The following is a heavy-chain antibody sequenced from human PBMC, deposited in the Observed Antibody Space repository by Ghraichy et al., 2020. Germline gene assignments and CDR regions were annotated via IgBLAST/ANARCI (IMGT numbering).Heavy chain of an antibody. D-gene: IGHD5-24*01. CDR3: ARGYIGATTITS. CDR2: INLSGNVI. V-gene: IGHV3-11*01. Sequence: GGSLRLSCAASGFTFSDYFMPWIRQAPGRGLQWVSYINLSGNVIYYADSVKGRFTISRDNSKNSLFLQMNSLRTDDTAVYYCARGYIGATTITSWGQGTMVTVS. CDR1: GFTFSDYF. J-gene: IGHJ5*02.